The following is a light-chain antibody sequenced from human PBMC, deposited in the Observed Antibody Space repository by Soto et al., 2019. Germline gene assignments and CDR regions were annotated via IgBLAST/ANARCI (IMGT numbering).Light chain of an antibody. Sequence: QSVLTQPASVSGSPGQSITISCTGISSDLGDYKYVSWYQQHPGKAPKLVIFDGSHRPSGISYRFSGSKSGNTASLTITGLQTEDEADYYCSSYASSSPLVLFGGGTKLTVL. J-gene: IGLJ2*01. CDR1: SSDLGDYKY. CDR3: SSYASSSPLVL. CDR2: DGS. V-gene: IGLV2-14*03.